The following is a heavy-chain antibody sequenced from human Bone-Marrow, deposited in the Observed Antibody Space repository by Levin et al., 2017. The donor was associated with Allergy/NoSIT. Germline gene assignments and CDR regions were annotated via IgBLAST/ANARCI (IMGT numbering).Heavy chain of an antibody. CDR3: VRRSERGYSYASPYDI. CDR2: IYPGDAER. J-gene: IGHJ3*02. CDR1: GYSFTSYW. Sequence: KVSCKGSGYSFTSYWIGWVRQMPGKGLEWMGIIYPGDAERRYSPSVQGQVTISVDKSTSTAYLQWSSLKASDTAIYYCVRRSERGYSYASPYDIWGQGTMVTVSS. V-gene: IGHV5-51*01. D-gene: IGHD5-18*01.